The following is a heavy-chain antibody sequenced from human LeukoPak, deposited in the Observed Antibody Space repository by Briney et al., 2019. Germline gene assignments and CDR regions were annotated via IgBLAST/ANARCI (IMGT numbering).Heavy chain of an antibody. Sequence: PSETLSLTCTVSGGSISSSSYSWGWIRQPPGKGLEWIGSIYYSGSTYYNPSLKSRVTISVDTSKNQFSLKLSSVTAADTAVYYCARGHSSGYNIDAFDIWGQGTMVTVSS. J-gene: IGHJ3*02. D-gene: IGHD3-22*01. V-gene: IGHV4-39*01. CDR3: ARGHSSGYNIDAFDI. CDR1: GGSISSSSYS. CDR2: IYYSGST.